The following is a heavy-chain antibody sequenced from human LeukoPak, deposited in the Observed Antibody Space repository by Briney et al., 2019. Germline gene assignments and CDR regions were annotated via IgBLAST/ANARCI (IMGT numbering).Heavy chain of an antibody. CDR3: ASNWNYGNWFDP. CDR2: ISSSGSTI. D-gene: IGHD1-7*01. CDR1: GFTFSSYE. J-gene: IGHJ5*02. V-gene: IGHV3-48*03. Sequence: GGSLRLSCAASGFTFSSYEMNWVRQAPGKGLEWVSYISSSGSTIYYADSVKGRFTISRDDAKNSLYLQMNSLRAEDTAVYYCASNWNYGNWFDPWGQGTLVTVSS.